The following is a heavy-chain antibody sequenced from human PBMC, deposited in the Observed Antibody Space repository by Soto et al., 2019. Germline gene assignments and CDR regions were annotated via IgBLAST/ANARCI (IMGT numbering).Heavy chain of an antibody. CDR1: GGSFSGYY. V-gene: IGHV4-34*01. CDR2: INHSGST. D-gene: IGHD5-18*01. CDR3: ACLTAMVTNYYYYYGMDV. J-gene: IGHJ6*02. Sequence: SETLSLTCAVYGGSFSGYYWSWIRQPPGKGLEWIGEINHSGSTNYNPSLKSRVAISVDTSKNQFSLKLSSVTAADTAVYYCACLTAMVTNYYYYYGMDVVGQGTTVT.